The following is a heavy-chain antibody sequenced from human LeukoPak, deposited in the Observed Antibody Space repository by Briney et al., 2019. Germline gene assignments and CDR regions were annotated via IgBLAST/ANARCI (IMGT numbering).Heavy chain of an antibody. Sequence: GGSLRLSCAAPGFTVSSNYMSWVRQAPGKGLEWVSVIYSGGSTYYADSVKGRFTISRDNSKNTLYLQMNSLRAEDTAVYYCARTHSSGWEFDYWGQGTLVTVSS. V-gene: IGHV3-66*01. CDR1: GFTVSSNY. J-gene: IGHJ4*02. CDR2: IYSGGST. D-gene: IGHD6-19*01. CDR3: ARTHSSGWEFDY.